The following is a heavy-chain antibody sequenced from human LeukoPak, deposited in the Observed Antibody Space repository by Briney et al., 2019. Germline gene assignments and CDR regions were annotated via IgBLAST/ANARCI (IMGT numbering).Heavy chain of an antibody. CDR1: VFTFSSYA. J-gene: IGHJ4*02. CDR3: AKDRRGGRSDFDY. Sequence: GGSLRLSCAPSVFTFSSYAMSWVRQAPGNGLEGVSAISGSGGSTYYADSVKGRFTISRDNSKNTLYLQMNSLRAEDTAVYYCAKDRRGGRSDFDYWGQGTLVTVSS. D-gene: IGHD3-10*01. CDR2: ISGSGGST. V-gene: IGHV3-23*01.